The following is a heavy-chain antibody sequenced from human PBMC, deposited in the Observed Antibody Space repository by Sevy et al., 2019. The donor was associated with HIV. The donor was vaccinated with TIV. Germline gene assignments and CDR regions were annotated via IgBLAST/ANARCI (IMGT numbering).Heavy chain of an antibody. CDR2: ISTYNGNT. J-gene: IGHJ4*01. Sequence: ASVKVSCKISGYKVDMYGIAWVRQAPGQGLEWMGWISTYNGNTNYAQNFQGRVTMTTDTSTSVVYMELGGLRPDDTAVYYCARATGMAVAGTGRYFDFWGQGILVTVSS. V-gene: IGHV1-18*04. CDR3: ARATGMAVAGTGRYFDF. CDR1: GYKVDMYG. D-gene: IGHD6-19*01.